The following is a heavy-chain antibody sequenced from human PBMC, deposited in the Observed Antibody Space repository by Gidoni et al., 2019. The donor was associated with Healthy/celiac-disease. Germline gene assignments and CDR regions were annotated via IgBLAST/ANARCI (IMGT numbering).Heavy chain of an antibody. CDR2: IYHSGST. J-gene: IGHJ3*02. CDR1: GGSISSSNW. V-gene: IGHV4-4*02. Sequence: QVQLQESGPGLVKPSGTLSLTCAVSGGSISSSNWWSWVRQPPGKGLEWIGEIYHSGSTNYNPSLKSRVTISVDKSKNQFSLKLSSVTAADTAVYYCARGVGYYDSSGYYYPQVGFDIWGQGTMVTVSS. CDR3: ARGVGYYDSSGYYYPQVGFDI. D-gene: IGHD3-22*01.